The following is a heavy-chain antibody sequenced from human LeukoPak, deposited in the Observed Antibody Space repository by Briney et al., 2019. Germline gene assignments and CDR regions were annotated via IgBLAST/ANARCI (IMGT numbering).Heavy chain of an antibody. CDR2: INPNSGGT. J-gene: IGHJ5*02. D-gene: IGHD4-17*01. V-gene: IGHV1-2*02. Sequence: ASVKVSCKASAYTFTGYYMHWVRQAPGQGLEWMGWINPNSGGTNYAQKFQGRVTMTRDTSISTAYMELSRLRSDDTAVYYCARGASGVYTVTTSWFDPWGQGTLVTAPS. CDR1: AYTFTGYY. CDR3: ARGASGVYTVTTSWFDP.